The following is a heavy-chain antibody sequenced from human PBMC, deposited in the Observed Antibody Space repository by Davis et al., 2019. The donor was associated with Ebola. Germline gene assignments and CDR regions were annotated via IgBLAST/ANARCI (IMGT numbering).Heavy chain of an antibody. CDR1: GFTFSSNA. V-gene: IGHV3-23*01. CDR3: ARQGWSGYSLRHWLDP. D-gene: IGHD3-3*01. Sequence: GESLKISCAASGFTFSSNAMSWVRQAPGKGLEWVSAISATGGGTYYADSVKGRFTVSRDNAKNSLYLQMNSLRAEDTAVYYCARQGWSGYSLRHWLDPWGRGTLVTVSS. J-gene: IGHJ5*02. CDR2: ISATGGGT.